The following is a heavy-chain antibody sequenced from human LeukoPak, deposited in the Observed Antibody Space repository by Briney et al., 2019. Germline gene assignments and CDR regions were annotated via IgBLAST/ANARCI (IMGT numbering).Heavy chain of an antibody. J-gene: IGHJ5*02. V-gene: IGHV4-38-2*02. CDR3: ARAFNWNYWFDP. Sequence: SETLSLTCTVSGYSISSGYYWGWIRQPPGKGLEWIASIHHSGSTYCNPSLKSRVNISVDTSKNHFSLKLNSVTAADTAVYFCARAFNWNYWFDPWGQGTLVTVSS. CDR2: IHHSGST. CDR1: GYSISSGYY. D-gene: IGHD1-1*01.